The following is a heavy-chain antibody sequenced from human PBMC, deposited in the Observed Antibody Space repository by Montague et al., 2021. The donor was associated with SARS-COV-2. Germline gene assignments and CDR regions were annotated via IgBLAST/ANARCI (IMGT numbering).Heavy chain of an antibody. J-gene: IGHJ6*02. V-gene: IGHV4-59*01. Sequence: SETLSLTCTVSGGSISGFYWSWIRQPPGKGLEWIGYICYSGSTKXXPSLESRVAVSVDRSKNQVSLKLTSVTAADTAVYYCARLLRSCTNGVCRTYYYYALDVWGQGTTVTVSS. CDR1: GGSISGFY. CDR2: ICYSGST. D-gene: IGHD2-8*01. CDR3: ARLLRSCTNGVCRTYYYYALDV.